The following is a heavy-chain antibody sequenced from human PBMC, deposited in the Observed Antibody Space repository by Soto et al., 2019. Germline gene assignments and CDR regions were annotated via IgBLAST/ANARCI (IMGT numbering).Heavy chain of an antibody. Sequence: QVQLQEWGPGLVKPSETLSLTCAVYGVPITDRSYYWGWIRQSPGKRLEWIGNVYYNGRTFYNPSLKSRLTLSVAPSKNHLSLSLRSVTAADTARYYCARHRGSGTRPAAALLDSWGQGVLVSVS. J-gene: IGHJ4*02. D-gene: IGHD3-10*01. CDR1: GVPITDRSYY. CDR2: VYYNGRT. CDR3: ARHRGSGTRPAAALLDS. V-gene: IGHV4-39*02.